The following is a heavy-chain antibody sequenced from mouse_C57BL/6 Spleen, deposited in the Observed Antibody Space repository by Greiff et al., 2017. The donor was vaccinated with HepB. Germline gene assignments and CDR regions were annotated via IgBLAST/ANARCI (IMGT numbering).Heavy chain of an antibody. Sequence: EVMLVESGGGLVKPGGSLKLSCAASGFTFSDYGMHWVRQAPEKGLEWVAYISSGSSTIYYADTVKGRFTISRDNAKNTLFLQMTSLRSEDTAMYYCARGRAYYFDYWGQGTTLTVSS. J-gene: IGHJ2*01. V-gene: IGHV5-17*01. CDR2: ISSGSSTI. CDR1: GFTFSDYG. CDR3: ARGRAYYFDY. D-gene: IGHD3-1*01.